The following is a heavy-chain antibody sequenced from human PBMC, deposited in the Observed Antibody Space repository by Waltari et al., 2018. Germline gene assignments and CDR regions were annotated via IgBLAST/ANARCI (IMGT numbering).Heavy chain of an antibody. CDR3: AKDRRPYCGGDCAPGY. V-gene: IGHV3-30*02. J-gene: IGHJ4*02. CDR1: GFTFSSYG. CDR2: IRYDGSNK. D-gene: IGHD2-21*01. Sequence: QVQLVESGGGVVQPGGSLRLSCAASGFTFSSYGMHWVRQAPGKGLEWVAFIRYDGSNKYYADSVKGRFTISRDNSKNTLYLQMNSLRAEDTAVYYCAKDRRPYCGGDCAPGYWGQGTLVTVSS.